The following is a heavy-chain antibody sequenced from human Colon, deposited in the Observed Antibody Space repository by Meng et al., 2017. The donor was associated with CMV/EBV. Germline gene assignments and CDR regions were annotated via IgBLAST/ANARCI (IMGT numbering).Heavy chain of an antibody. CDR1: GGSFTTNSYF. V-gene: IGHV4-39*07. J-gene: IGHJ4*02. CDR3: ARGVLNFFDY. D-gene: IGHD3-10*01. Sequence: LEESGPGLVKPSETLSLPCSVSGGSFTTNSYFWAWIRQPPGKGLEYIGSIYNSGSTYYNASLKSRVTMSVDTSKNQFSLKLSSVTAADTAKYYCARGVLNFFDYWGQGTLVTVSS. CDR2: IYNSGST.